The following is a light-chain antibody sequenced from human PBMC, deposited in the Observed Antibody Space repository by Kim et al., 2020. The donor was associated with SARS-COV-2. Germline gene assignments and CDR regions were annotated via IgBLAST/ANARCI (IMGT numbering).Light chain of an antibody. Sequence: QPVLTQSPSASASLGASVKLTCTLSSGHSNYAIAWHQQQPEKGPRYLMKLSSDGSHTKGDGIPDRFSGSISGAERYLTISSLQSEDEADYYCQTWGTGIQVFGGGTQLTVL. J-gene: IGLJ3*02. CDR3: QTWGTGIQV. CDR2: LSSDGSH. V-gene: IGLV4-69*01. CDR1: SGHSNYA.